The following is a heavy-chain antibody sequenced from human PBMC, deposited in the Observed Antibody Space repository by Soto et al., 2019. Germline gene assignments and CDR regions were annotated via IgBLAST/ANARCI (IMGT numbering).Heavy chain of an antibody. CDR2: ISYDGSNK. CDR1: GFTFSSYG. Sequence: QVQLVESGGCGVQPGRSLRLSCAASGFTFSSYGMHWVRQAPGKGLEGVAVISYDGSNKYYADSVKGRFTISRDNSKNTLYLQMNSLRAEDTAVYYCAKGLLGANWGQGTLVTVSS. D-gene: IGHD3-10*01. V-gene: IGHV3-30*18. J-gene: IGHJ4*02. CDR3: AKGLLGAN.